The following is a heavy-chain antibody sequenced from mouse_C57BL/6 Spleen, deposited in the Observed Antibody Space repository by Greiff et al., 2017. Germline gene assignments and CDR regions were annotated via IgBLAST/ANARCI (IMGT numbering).Heavy chain of an antibody. D-gene: IGHD3-2*02. CDR1: GFSLTSYG. CDR3: ATRQLRLQAMDY. J-gene: IGHJ4*01. V-gene: IGHV2-2*01. Sequence: VQLQESGPGLVQPSQSLSITCTVSGFSLTSYGVHWVRQSPGKGLEWLGVIWSGGSTDYNAAFISRLSISKDNSKSQVFFKMNSLQADDTAIYYCATRQLRLQAMDYWGQGTSVTVSS. CDR2: IWSGGST.